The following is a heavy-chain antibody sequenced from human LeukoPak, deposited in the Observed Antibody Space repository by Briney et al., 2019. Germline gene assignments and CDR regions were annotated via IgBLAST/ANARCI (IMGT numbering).Heavy chain of an antibody. CDR3: AIGGDSSTSCYRCFIF. V-gene: IGHV5-51*01. CDR2: IYPGDSDA. Sequence: GESLKISCKSFGNSFSSHWIGWVRQMPGKGLEWVAIIYPGDSDARYSPSFRGQVTISADKSISTAYLQWDSLEASDTAMYYCAIGGDSSTSCYRCFIFWGQGTLVTVSS. J-gene: IGHJ4*02. CDR1: GNSFSSHW. D-gene: IGHD2-2*01.